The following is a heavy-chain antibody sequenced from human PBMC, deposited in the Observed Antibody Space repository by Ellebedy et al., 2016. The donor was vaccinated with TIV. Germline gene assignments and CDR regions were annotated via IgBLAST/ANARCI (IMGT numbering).Heavy chain of an antibody. Sequence: GESLKISCTASGFSFSRYWMAWVRQAPGKGLEWVANIYQDGTMKYSLVSVRGRFVISRDNAKNSLYLQMNSLRTEDTAVYYCARRGSYGDYAVQINNWFDRWGQGTLVIVSS. CDR1: GFSFSRYW. V-gene: IGHV3-7*01. D-gene: IGHD4-17*01. CDR3: ARRGSYGDYAVQINNWFDR. CDR2: IYQDGTMK. J-gene: IGHJ5*02.